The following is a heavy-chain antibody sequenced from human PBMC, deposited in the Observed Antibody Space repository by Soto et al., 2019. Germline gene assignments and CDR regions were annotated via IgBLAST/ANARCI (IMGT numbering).Heavy chain of an antibody. Sequence: SETLSLTCAVYGGSFSGYYWSWIRQPPGKGLEWIGEINHSGSTNYNPSLKSRVTISVDTSKNQFSLKLSSVTAADTAVYYCARGRSGSCYHAFDIWGQGTMVTVS. CDR2: INHSGST. D-gene: IGHD1-26*01. CDR3: ARGRSGSCYHAFDI. CDR1: GGSFSGYY. J-gene: IGHJ3*02. V-gene: IGHV4-34*01.